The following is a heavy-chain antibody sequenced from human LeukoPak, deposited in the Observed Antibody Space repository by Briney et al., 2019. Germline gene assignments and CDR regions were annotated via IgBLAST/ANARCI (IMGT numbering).Heavy chain of an antibody. CDR1: GYSISSGYY. J-gene: IGHJ4*02. Sequence: PSETLSLTCTVSGYSISSGYYWGWIRQPPGKGLEWIGSIYHSGSTYYNPSLKSRVTISVDTSKNQFSLKLSSVTAADTAVYYCARQSTYSSGYNYWGQGTLVTVSS. CDR3: ARQSTYSSGYNY. CDR2: IYHSGST. V-gene: IGHV4-38-2*02. D-gene: IGHD3-22*01.